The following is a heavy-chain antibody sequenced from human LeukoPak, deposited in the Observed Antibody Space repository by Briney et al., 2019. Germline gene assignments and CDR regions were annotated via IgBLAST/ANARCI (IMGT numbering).Heavy chain of an antibody. CDR2: INKDGSER. V-gene: IGHV3-7*01. CDR1: GFTFSNYW. J-gene: IGHJ4*02. D-gene: IGHD1-7*01. CDR3: ARDDDWNYEDY. Sequence: GGSLRLSCAASGFTFSNYWMSWVRQAPGKGLEWVANINKDGSERNYVDSVKGRFTISRDNAKNSLYLQMNSLRAEDTAVYYCARDDDWNYEDYWGQGTLVTVSS.